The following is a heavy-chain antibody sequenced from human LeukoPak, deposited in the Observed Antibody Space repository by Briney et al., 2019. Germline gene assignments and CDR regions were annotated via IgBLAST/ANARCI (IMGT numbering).Heavy chain of an antibody. CDR3: ARDHTLPRVVVPAAIYYYYGMDV. V-gene: IGHV1-69*13. J-gene: IGHJ6*02. D-gene: IGHD2-2*01. Sequence: GASVTVSCKASGYTFTGYYMHWVRQAPGQGLEWMGGIIPIFGTANYAQKFQGRVTITADESTSTAYMELSSLRSEDTAVYYCARDHTLPRVVVPAAIYYYYGMDVWGQGTTVTVSS. CDR2: IIPIFGTA. CDR1: GYTFTGYY.